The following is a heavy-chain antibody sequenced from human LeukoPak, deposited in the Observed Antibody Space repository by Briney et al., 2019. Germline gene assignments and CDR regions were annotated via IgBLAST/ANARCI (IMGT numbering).Heavy chain of an antibody. CDR3: AKEVKLLPFDC. D-gene: IGHD4-23*01. V-gene: IGHV3-30*04. J-gene: IGHJ4*02. CDR2: ISHDGRTK. CDR1: GFNFGNFA. Sequence: PGGSLRLSCVVSGFNFGNFAMHWVRQPLGKGLEWVAVISHDGRTKYYADSMKGRITISRDNSKNTLYLQMNSLRAEDTAVYYCAKEVKLLPFDCWGQGTLVTVSS.